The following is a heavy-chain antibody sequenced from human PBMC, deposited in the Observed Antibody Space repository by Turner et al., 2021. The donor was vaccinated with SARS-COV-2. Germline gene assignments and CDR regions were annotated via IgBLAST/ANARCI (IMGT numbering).Heavy chain of an antibody. CDR2: IYSGGST. J-gene: IGHJ5*02. CDR3: AREAAAGNFHGWFDP. CDR1: GFTVSSNY. D-gene: IGHD6-13*01. Sequence: EVQLVAPGGGLVQPGGSLRLSCAASGFTVSSNYMSWVPQAPGKGLEWVSVIYSGGSTYYADSVKGRFTISRDNSKNTLYLQMNSLRVEDTAVYSCAREAAAGNFHGWFDPWGQGTLVTVSS. V-gene: IGHV3-66*01.